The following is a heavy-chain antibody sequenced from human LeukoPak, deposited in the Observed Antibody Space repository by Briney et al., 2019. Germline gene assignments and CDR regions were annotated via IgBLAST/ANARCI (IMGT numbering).Heavy chain of an antibody. J-gene: IGHJ6*02. CDR1: EFTFSSYA. V-gene: IGHV3-23*01. CDR2: ISGSGGST. D-gene: IGHD3-10*01. CDR3: AKDRGYYYGMDV. Sequence: GGSLRLSCAASEFTFSSYAMSWVRQAPGKGLEWVSAISGSGGSTYYADSVKGRFTISRDNSKNTLYLQMNSLRAEDTAVYYCAKDRGYYYGMDVWGQGTTVTVSS.